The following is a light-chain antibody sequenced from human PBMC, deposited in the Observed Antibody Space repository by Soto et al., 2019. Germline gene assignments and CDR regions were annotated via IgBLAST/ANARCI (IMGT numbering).Light chain of an antibody. CDR1: QSISTW. CDR3: QQYSTYPLT. Sequence: DIQMTQSPSTLSASVGDRVTITCRASQSISTWLAWYQQKPGKAPKLLIYQASSLEGGVPSRFSGSGSGTEVNITISSLQPDDFATYYCQQYSTYPLTFGGGTTVDIK. CDR2: QAS. J-gene: IGKJ4*01. V-gene: IGKV1-5*03.